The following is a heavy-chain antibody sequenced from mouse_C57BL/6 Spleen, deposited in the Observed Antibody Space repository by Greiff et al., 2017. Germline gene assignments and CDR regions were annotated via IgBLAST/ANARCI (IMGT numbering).Heavy chain of an antibody. CDR3: ARNYGSLDY. V-gene: IGHV1-42*01. CDR2: INPSTGGT. CDR1: GYSFTGYY. Sequence: DVQLQESGPELVKPGASVKISCKASGYSFTGYYMNWVKQSPEKSLEWIGEINPSTGGTTYNQKFKAKATLTVDKSSSTAYMQLKSLTSEDSAVYYCARNYGSLDYWGQGTTLTVSS. D-gene: IGHD1-1*01. J-gene: IGHJ2*01.